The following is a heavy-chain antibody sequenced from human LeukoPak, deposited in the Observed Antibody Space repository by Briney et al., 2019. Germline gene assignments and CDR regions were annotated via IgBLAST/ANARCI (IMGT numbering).Heavy chain of an antibody. D-gene: IGHD2-2*01. CDR3: ARESENCTATSCTFYFDF. CDR2: IWNDGSNK. CDR1: GFTFSRQG. J-gene: IGHJ4*02. Sequence: GGSLRLSCEASGFTFSRQGMHWVRQVPGKGLEWVAIIWNDGSNKYYVDSVKGRFTISRDNAKNTLYLQMDSLRAEDTAVYFCARESENCTATSCTFYFDFWGQGTLVTVSS. V-gene: IGHV3-33*01.